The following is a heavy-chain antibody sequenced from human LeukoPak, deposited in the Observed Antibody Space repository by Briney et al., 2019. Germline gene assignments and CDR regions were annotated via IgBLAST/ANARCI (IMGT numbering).Heavy chain of an antibody. D-gene: IGHD6-19*01. V-gene: IGHV4-31*03. CDR1: GGSISSGGYY. Sequence: SQTLSLTCTVSGGSISSGGYYWSWIRQHPGKGLEWIGYIYYSGSTYYNPSLKSRVTISVDTSKNQFSLKLSSVTAADTAVYYCARAAVTHGSGPYCYYGMDAWGQGTTVTVSS. CDR2: IYYSGST. J-gene: IGHJ6*02. CDR3: ARAAVTHGSGPYCYYGMDA.